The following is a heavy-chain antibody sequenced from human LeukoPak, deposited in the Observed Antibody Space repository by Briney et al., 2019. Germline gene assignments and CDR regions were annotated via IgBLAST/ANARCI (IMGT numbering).Heavy chain of an antibody. V-gene: IGHV3-23*01. J-gene: IGHJ5*02. CDR3: ARWYNWFDP. Sequence: PGGSLRLSCAASGFTFSSYGMTWVRQAPGKGLGWVSGISGSGSSTHYADSVKGRFTISRDNSKNTVYLQMNSLRAEGTAVYYCARWYNWFDPWGQGTLVTVSS. CDR1: GFTFSSYG. CDR2: ISGSGSST. D-gene: IGHD2-8*01.